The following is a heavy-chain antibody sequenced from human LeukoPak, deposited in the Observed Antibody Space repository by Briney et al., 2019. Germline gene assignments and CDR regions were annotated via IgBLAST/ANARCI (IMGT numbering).Heavy chain of an antibody. D-gene: IGHD3-10*01. CDR3: AKSDEYDSYWIFDY. CDR2: ISGSGGST. CDR1: GFTFSSYD. J-gene: IGHJ4*02. Sequence: VGALSLSCAGSGFTFSSYDMSWVRQDPGKGLEWVSAISGSGGSTYYADSVKGRFTISRVNSKITLYLQMTSLRAEDTAVYYCAKSDEYDSYWIFDYWGQGTLVTVSS. V-gene: IGHV3-23*01.